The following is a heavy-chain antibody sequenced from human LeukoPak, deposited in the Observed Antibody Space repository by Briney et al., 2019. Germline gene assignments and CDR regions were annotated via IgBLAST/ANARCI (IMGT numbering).Heavy chain of an antibody. D-gene: IGHD6-13*01. V-gene: IGHV1-18*01. CDR3: AREYSSSWYARGGTNWFDP. CDR2: VSPYNGNT. J-gene: IGHJ5*02. CDR1: GYTFTDYD. Sequence: ASVKVSCKTSGYTFTDYDITWVRQAPGQGLEWMGRVSPYNGNTYYSQRFQDRVTITKDTSTGTAYMDLRNLRTDDTAMYYCAREYSSSWYARGGTNWFDPWGQGTLVTVSS.